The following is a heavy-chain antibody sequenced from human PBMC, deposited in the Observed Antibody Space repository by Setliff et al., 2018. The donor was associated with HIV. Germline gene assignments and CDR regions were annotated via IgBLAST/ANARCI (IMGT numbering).Heavy chain of an antibody. CDR2: ITSSGTTT. D-gene: IGHD3-10*01. J-gene: IGHJ4*02. V-gene: IGHV3-11*04. Sequence: PGGSLRLSCAASGFSFSDYYMTWVRQAPGRGLEWVSYITSSGTTTLYGDSMRGRFTASRDNAESSMYLQMNNLRAEDTAVYYCAIIRVNGSPYWGQGTPVTVSS. CDR3: AIIRVNGSPY. CDR1: GFSFSDYY.